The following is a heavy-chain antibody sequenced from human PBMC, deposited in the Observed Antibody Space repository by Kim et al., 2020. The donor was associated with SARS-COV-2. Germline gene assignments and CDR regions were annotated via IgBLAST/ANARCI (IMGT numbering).Heavy chain of an antibody. V-gene: IGHV4-39*01. D-gene: IGHD6-13*01. CDR2: IYYSGST. J-gene: IGHJ5*02. CDR1: GGSISSSSYY. CDR3: ARLQGILNWFDP. Sequence: SETLSLTYTVSGGSISSSSYYWGWIRQPPGKGLEWIGSIYYSGSTYYNPSLKSRVTISVDTSKNQFSLKLSSVTAADTAVYYCARLQGILNWFDPWGQGT.